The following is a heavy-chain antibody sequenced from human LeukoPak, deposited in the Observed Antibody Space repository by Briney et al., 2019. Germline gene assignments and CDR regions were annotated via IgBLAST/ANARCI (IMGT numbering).Heavy chain of an antibody. V-gene: IGHV3-23*01. Sequence: PGGSLRLSCAASGFTFSSYAMSWVRQAPGKGLEWVSAISGSGGSTYYADSVKGRFTISRDNSKNTLYLQMNSLRAEDTAVYYCAKDFRSGSSQRDFDYWGQGTLVTVSS. J-gene: IGHJ4*02. CDR3: AKDFRSGSSQRDFDY. D-gene: IGHD1-26*01. CDR1: GFTFSSYA. CDR2: ISGSGGST.